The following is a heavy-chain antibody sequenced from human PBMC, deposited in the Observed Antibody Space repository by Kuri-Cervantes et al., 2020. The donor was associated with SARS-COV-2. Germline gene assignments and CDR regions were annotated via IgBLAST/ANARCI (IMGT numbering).Heavy chain of an antibody. V-gene: IGHV3-30*03. CDR3: AREGLYSSSSGFDY. CDR2: ISYDGSNK. Sequence: GESLKISCAASGFTFSSYSMNWVRQAPGKGLEWVAVISYDGSNKYYADSVKGRFTISRDNSKNTLYLQMNSLRAEDTAVYYCAREGLYSSSSGFDYWGQGTLVTVSS. CDR1: GFTFSSYS. D-gene: IGHD6-6*01. J-gene: IGHJ4*02.